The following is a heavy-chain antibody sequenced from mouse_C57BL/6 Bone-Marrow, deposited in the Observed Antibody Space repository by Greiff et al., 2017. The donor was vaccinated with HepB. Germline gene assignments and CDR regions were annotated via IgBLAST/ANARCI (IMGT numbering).Heavy chain of an antibody. CDR1: GFTFSDYY. V-gene: IGHV5-12*01. D-gene: IGHD1-1*01. J-gene: IGHJ1*03. Sequence: EVKLVESGGGLVQPGGSLKLSCAASGFTFSDYYMYWVRQTPEKRLEWVAYISNGGGSTYYPDTVKGRFTISRDNAKNTLYLQMSRLKSEDTAMYYCARHIYYYGSSYVWYFDVWGTGTTVTVSS. CDR3: ARHIYYYGSSYVWYFDV. CDR2: ISNGGGST.